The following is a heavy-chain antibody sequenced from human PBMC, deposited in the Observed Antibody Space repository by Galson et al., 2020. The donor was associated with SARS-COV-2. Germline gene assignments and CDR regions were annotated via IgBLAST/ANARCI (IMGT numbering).Heavy chain of an antibody. Sequence: SLKISCAASGFPFSSYGMHWVRQAPGKGLEWVAVIWYDGSNKYYADSVKGRFNISRDNSKNTLYLQMNSLRAEDTAVYYCARATGGVVVTAMDAEYFQHWGQGTLVTVSS. D-gene: IGHD2-21*02. V-gene: IGHV3-33*01. J-gene: IGHJ1*01. CDR2: IWYDGSNK. CDR1: GFPFSSYG. CDR3: ARATGGVVVTAMDAEYFQH.